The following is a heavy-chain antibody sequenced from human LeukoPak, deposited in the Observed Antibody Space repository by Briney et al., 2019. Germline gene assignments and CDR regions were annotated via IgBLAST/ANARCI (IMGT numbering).Heavy chain of an antibody. Sequence: ASVKVSCKASGYTFTGYYMHWVRQAPGQGLEWMGWINPNSGGTNHAQKFQGRVTMTRDTSISTAYMELSRLRSDDTAVYYCARAYYDSSGLLHLDYWGQGTLVAVSS. V-gene: IGHV1-2*02. CDR1: GYTFTGYY. J-gene: IGHJ4*02. D-gene: IGHD3-22*01. CDR3: ARAYYDSSGLLHLDY. CDR2: INPNSGGT.